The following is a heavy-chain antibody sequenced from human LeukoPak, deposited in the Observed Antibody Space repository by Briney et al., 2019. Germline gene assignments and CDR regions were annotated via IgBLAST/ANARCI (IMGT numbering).Heavy chain of an antibody. V-gene: IGHV1-2*02. J-gene: IGHJ5*02. D-gene: IGHD4-17*01. CDR1: GYTFTGYY. CDR3: ARDPAYGDYVWFDP. CDR2: INPNSGGT. Sequence: GASVKVSCKASGYTFTGYYMHWVRQAPGQGLEWMGWINPNSGGTNYAQKFQGRVTMTRDTSISTAYMELSRLRPDDTAVYYCARDPAYGDYVWFDPWGQGTLVTVSS.